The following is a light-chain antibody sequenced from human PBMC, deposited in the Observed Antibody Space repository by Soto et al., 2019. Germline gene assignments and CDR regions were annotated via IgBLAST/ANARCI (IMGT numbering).Light chain of an antibody. V-gene: IGLV2-8*01. J-gene: IGLJ3*02. CDR1: SSDIGGYSY. CDR2: EVT. Sequence: QSALTQPPSASGSPGQSVTISCTGTSSDIGGYSYVAWYQQHPCKAPKLIIYEVTKRPSGVPERFSGSKSGNSASLTVFGLQAEDEAVYYCGSYAGSKNWGVFGGGTKLTVL. CDR3: GSYAGSKNWGV.